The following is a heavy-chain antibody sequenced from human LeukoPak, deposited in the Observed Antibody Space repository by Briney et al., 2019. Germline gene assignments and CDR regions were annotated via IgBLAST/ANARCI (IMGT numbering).Heavy chain of an antibody. CDR3: ARGRVYARYFDY. J-gene: IGHJ4*02. CDR2: INHSGST. CDR1: GGSFSGYY. D-gene: IGHD5/OR15-5a*01. Sequence: SETLSLTCAVYGGSFSGYYWSWIRQPPGKGLEWIGEINHSGSTNYNPSLKSRVTISVDTSKNQFSLKLSSVTAADTAVYYCARGRVYARYFDYWGQGTLVTVSS. V-gene: IGHV4-34*01.